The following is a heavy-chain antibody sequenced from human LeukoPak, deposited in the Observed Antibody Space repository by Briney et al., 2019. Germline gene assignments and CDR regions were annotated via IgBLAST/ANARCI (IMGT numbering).Heavy chain of an antibody. CDR1: GYTFTSYA. J-gene: IGHJ4*02. D-gene: IGHD3-10*01. CDR3: ARSEITMVRGVPEGY. CDR2: INTNTRNP. Sequence: ASVKVSCKASGYTFTSYAMNWVRQAPGQGLEWMGWINTNTRNPTYAQGFTGRFVFSLDTSVSTAYPQISSLKAEDTAVYYCARSEITMVRGVPEGYWGQGTLVTVSS. V-gene: IGHV7-4-1*02.